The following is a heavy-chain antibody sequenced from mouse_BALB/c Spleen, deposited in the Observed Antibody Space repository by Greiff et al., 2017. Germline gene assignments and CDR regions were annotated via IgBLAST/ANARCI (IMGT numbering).Heavy chain of an antibody. D-gene: IGHD2-2*01. CDR1: GFTFSSYG. Sequence: EVQLQESGGDLVKPGGSLKLSCAASGFTFSSYGMSWVRQTPDKRLEWVATISSGGSYTYYPDSVKGRFTISRDNAKNTLYLQMSSLKSEDTAMYYCARGDGYDGFAYWGQGTLVTVSA. V-gene: IGHV5-6*01. CDR3: ARGDGYDGFAY. J-gene: IGHJ3*01. CDR2: ISSGGSYT.